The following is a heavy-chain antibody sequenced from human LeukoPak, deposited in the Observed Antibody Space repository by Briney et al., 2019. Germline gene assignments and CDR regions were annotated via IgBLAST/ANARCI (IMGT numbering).Heavy chain of an antibody. CDR3: ARFGSGWWYNDY. CDR2: IYYSGST. D-gene: IGHD6-19*01. V-gene: IGHV4-59*01. CDR1: GGSISSYY. J-gene: IGHJ4*02. Sequence: SETLSLTCTVSGGSISSYYWSWIRQPPGKGLEWIGYIYYSGSTYYNPSLKSRVTISVDTSKNQFSLKLTSVTAADTAVYYCARFGSGWWYNDYWGQGTLVTVSS.